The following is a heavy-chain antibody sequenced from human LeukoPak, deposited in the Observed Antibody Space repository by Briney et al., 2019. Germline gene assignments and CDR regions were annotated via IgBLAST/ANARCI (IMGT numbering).Heavy chain of an antibody. V-gene: IGHV4-61*02. Sequence: SETLSLTCTVSGGSISSGSYYWSWIRQPAGKALEWIGRIYTSGSTNYNPSLKSRVTISVDTSKNQFSLKLSSVTAADTAVYYCARDLYCSSTSCNYYFDYWGQGTLVTVSS. J-gene: IGHJ4*02. D-gene: IGHD2-2*01. CDR3: ARDLYCSSTSCNYYFDY. CDR1: GGSISSGSYY. CDR2: IYTSGST.